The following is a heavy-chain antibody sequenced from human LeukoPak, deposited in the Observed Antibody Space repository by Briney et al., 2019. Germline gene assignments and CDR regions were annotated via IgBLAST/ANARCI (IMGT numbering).Heavy chain of an antibody. V-gene: IGHV3-21*01. J-gene: IGHJ4*02. CDR3: ARDPEYCLRVGYFDY. CDR2: INSAGCHI. CDR1: GFTVATSS. D-gene: IGHD3-16*01. Sequence: GGSLRLSCAASGFTVATSSMNWVRQVPGKGLEWVSSINSAGCHIYYAASVGGRPTISRNNTMNSMFLQMTSLGAEETAVYYCARDPEYCLRVGYFDYWGQGILVTVSS.